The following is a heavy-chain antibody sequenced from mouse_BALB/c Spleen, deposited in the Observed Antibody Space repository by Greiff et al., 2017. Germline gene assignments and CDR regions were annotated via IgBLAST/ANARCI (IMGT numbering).Heavy chain of an antibody. V-gene: IGHV3-6*02. J-gene: IGHJ2*01. CDR1: GYSITSGYY. D-gene: IGHD1-1*02. CDR3: ARGGGLYFDY. Sequence: DVQLQESGPGLVKPSQSLSLTCSVTGYSITSGYYWNWIRQFPGNKLEWMGYISYDGSNNYNPSLKNRISITRDTSKNQFFLKLNSVTTEDTATYYCARGGGLYFDYWGQGTTLTVSS. CDR2: ISYDGSN.